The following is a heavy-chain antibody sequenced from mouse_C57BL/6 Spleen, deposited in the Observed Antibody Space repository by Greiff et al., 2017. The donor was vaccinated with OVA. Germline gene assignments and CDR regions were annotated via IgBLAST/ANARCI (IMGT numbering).Heavy chain of an antibody. J-gene: IGHJ3*01. Sequence: VKLQQPGAELVMPGASVKLSCKASGYTFTSYWMHWVKQRPGQGLEWIGEIDPSDSYTNYNQKFKGKSTLTVDKSSSTAYMQLSSLTSEDSAVYYCARSEAAWFAYWGQGTLVTVSA. V-gene: IGHV1-69*01. CDR3: ARSEAAWFAY. CDR2: IDPSDSYT. CDR1: GYTFTSYW.